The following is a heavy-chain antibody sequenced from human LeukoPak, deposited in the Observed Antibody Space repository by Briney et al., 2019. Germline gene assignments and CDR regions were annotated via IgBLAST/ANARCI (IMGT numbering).Heavy chain of an antibody. CDR2: ISNSGTTI. CDR1: GFTFRSYS. Sequence: GGSLRLSCAASGFTFRSYSMNWVRQTPGRGLEWVSYISNSGTTIYYADSVKGRFTISRDNAKNSLYLQMNTLRAVDTAVYYCARGGAARPDYWGQGTLVTVSS. D-gene: IGHD6-6*01. V-gene: IGHV3-48*01. CDR3: ARGGAARPDY. J-gene: IGHJ4*02.